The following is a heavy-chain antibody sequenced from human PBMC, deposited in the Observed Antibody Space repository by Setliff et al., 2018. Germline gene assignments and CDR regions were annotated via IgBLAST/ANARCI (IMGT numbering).Heavy chain of an antibody. J-gene: IGHJ4*02. CDR1: GFTFSTYS. V-gene: IGHV3-23*01. CDR2: ISGDSVYI. CDR3: ANHNPARRALNGTPLDN. D-gene: IGHD3-9*01. Sequence: GGSLRLSCAASGFTFSTYSMSWVRQAPGKGLEWVSAISGDSVYIYYADSVKGRFTISRDNSKNTLYLQMRRLRAEDTAIYYCANHNPARRALNGTPLDNWGQGTLVTVSS.